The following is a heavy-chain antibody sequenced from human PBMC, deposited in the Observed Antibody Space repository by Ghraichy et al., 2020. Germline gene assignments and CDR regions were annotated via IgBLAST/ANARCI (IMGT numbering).Heavy chain of an antibody. CDR3: ARGGTVVRFYYYDGMDV. CDR2: ITSSSRTI. J-gene: IGHJ6*02. CDR1: GFTFSSYS. D-gene: IGHD2-15*01. Sequence: GGSLRLSCVGSGFTFSSYSMNWVRQSPGKGLEWVSYITSSSRTIFYADSVKGRFTISRDNAQNSLYLQMNSMRDEDTAVYYCARGGTVVRFYYYDGMDVWGQGTTVTDSS. V-gene: IGHV3-48*02.